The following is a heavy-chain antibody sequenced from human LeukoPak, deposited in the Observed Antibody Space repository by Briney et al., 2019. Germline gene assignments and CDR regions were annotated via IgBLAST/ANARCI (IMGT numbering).Heavy chain of an antibody. D-gene: IGHD3-9*01. Sequence: GGSLRLSCAASGFTFSSYWMHWVRQAPGNGLVWVSRINSDGSSTSYADSVKGRFTISRDNAKNTLYLQMNSLRAEDTAVYYCARGSRYFDWFDDAFDIWGQGTMVTVSS. J-gene: IGHJ3*02. CDR3: ARGSRYFDWFDDAFDI. CDR1: GFTFSSYW. CDR2: INSDGSST. V-gene: IGHV3-74*01.